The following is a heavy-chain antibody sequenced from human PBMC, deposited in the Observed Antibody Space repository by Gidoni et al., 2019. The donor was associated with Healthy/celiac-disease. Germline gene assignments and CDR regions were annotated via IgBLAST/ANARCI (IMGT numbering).Heavy chain of an antibody. CDR3: ARQTYSGYDSDLDK. V-gene: IGHV3-30*19. J-gene: IGHJ4*02. CDR1: GFTCSSYG. Sequence: QVQLVESGGGVVQPGRSLGLPCVGSGFTCSSYGMHWVRQAPGKGLEWVAVISYDGSDKYYGDSVKGRFTISRDNSKNTLYLQTNSLRVEDTAVYYCARQTYSGYDSDLDKWGQGTLVTVSS. D-gene: IGHD5-12*01. CDR2: ISYDGSDK.